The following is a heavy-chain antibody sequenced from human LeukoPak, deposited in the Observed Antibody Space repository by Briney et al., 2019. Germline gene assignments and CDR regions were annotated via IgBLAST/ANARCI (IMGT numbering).Heavy chain of an antibody. CDR1: GLPFSSYA. Sequence: GGPLRLSCAPSGLPFSSYAISWAREAPGKGRKWVPAFRGNGVRTYYTDSGNGRFAISRHKSKNTQYLQINRLRAEDTAVYYCAKDSVKQQQLVSDFDYWGQGTLVTVSS. D-gene: IGHD6-13*01. CDR3: AKDSVKQQQLVSDFDY. CDR2: FRGNGVRT. J-gene: IGHJ4*02. V-gene: IGHV3-23*01.